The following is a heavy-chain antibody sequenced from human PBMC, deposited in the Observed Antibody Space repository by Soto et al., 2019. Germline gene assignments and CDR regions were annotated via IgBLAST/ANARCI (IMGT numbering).Heavy chain of an antibody. CDR1: GGSISGFY. CDR3: ARGILGATTPFDY. D-gene: IGHD1-26*01. CDR2: IYYSGST. V-gene: IGHV4-59*01. J-gene: IGHJ4*02. Sequence: QVQLQESGPGLVKPSETLSLTCSVFGGSISGFYWSWVRQPPGKGLEWIGYIYYSGSTNYCPSLTSRVTISLDTSKNQLSLRLSSVTAADTAVYSCARGILGATTPFDYWGQGTLVTVSS.